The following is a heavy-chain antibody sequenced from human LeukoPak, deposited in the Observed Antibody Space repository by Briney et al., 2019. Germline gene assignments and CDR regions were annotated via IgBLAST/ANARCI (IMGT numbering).Heavy chain of an antibody. Sequence: SETLSLTCTVSGGSISSSSYYWGWIRQPPGKGLEWIGSIYYSGSTYYNPSLKSRVTISVDTSKNQFSLKLSSVTAADTAVYYCEGARGVAAYYYYMDVWGKGTTVTVSS. CDR3: EGARGVAAYYYYMDV. D-gene: IGHD3-10*01. CDR1: GGSISSSSYY. V-gene: IGHV4-39*01. J-gene: IGHJ6*03. CDR2: IYYSGST.